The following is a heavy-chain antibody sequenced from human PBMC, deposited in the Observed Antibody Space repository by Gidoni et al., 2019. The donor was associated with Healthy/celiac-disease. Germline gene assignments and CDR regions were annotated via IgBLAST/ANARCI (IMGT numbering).Heavy chain of an antibody. D-gene: IGHD4-17*01. J-gene: IGHJ4*02. CDR1: GFTFSSYA. CDR2: LSYDGSNK. CDR3: ARGLDYGDYAPFDY. V-gene: IGHV3-30-3*01. Sequence: QVQLVESGGGVVQPGRSLRLSCAASGFTFSSYAMHWVRQAPGKGLEWVAVLSYDGSNKYYADSVKGRFTISRDNSKNTLYLQMNSLRAEDTAVYYCARGLDYGDYAPFDYWGQGTLVTVSS.